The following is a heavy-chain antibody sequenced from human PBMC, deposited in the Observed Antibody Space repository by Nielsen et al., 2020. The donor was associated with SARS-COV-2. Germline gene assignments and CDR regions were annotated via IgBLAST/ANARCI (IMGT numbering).Heavy chain of an antibody. V-gene: IGHV4-59*01. Sequence: SETLSLTCTASGGSISGYYWNWIRQPSGKGLEWIGYIYFSGSTTYNPSLKSRVTISVDTSKSHFSLKLNSVTAADTADYYCARGKRGVAFDVWGQGSMVTVSS. D-gene: IGHD3-10*01. CDR3: ARGKRGVAFDV. CDR2: IYFSGST. CDR1: GGSISGYY. J-gene: IGHJ3*01.